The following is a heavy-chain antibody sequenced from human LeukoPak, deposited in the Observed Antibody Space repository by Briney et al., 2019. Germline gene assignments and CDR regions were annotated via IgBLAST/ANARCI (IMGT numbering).Heavy chain of an antibody. D-gene: IGHD3-22*01. Sequence: SETLSLTCTVSGYSISSGYYWGWIRQPPGKGLAWIGSIYHSGSTYYNPSLKSRVTISVDTSKNQFSLKLSSVTAADTAVYYCARENLGIVTVTDAFDIWGQGTMVTVSS. CDR2: IYHSGST. CDR3: ARENLGIVTVTDAFDI. V-gene: IGHV4-38-2*02. J-gene: IGHJ3*02. CDR1: GYSISSGYY.